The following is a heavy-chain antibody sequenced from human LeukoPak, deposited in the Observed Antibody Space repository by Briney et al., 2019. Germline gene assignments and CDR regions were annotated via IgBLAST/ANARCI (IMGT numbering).Heavy chain of an antibody. J-gene: IGHJ6*03. CDR2: IYTSGST. Sequence: SETLSLTCTVSGGSISSYYWSWIRQPAGKGLEWIGRIYTSGSTNYNPSLKSRVTMSVDTSKNQFSLKLSSVTAADTAVYYCARGVMEFLEWLPMDYYYYYMDVWGKGTTVTVSS. D-gene: IGHD3-3*01. V-gene: IGHV4-4*07. CDR3: ARGVMEFLEWLPMDYYYYYMDV. CDR1: GGSISSYY.